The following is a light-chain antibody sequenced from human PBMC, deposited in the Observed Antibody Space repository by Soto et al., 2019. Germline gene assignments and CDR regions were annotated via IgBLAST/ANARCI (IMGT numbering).Light chain of an antibody. J-gene: IGKJ4*01. Sequence: DIQMTQSPSTLSASVGDRVTITCRASQSISTYLHWYQQKPGKAPNLLIYAASTLQSGVPSRFSGSGYGTDFTLTISSLQPEDFATYYCQQADSFPLSFGGGPRWIS. CDR1: QSISTY. V-gene: IGKV1-39*01. CDR3: QQADSFPLS. CDR2: AAS.